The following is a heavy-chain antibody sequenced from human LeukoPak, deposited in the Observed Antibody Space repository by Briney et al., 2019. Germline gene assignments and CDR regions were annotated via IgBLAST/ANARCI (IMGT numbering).Heavy chain of an antibody. CDR2: ISHTGTTM. Sequence: GGSLRLSCATSGFTFSDHYMSWIRQAPGKGLEWVSYISHTGTTMYYADSVKGRFTLSRDNARNSLYLQMNSLRAEDTAVYYCARGHWGLDSWGQGTLVSVSS. J-gene: IGHJ4*02. CDR1: GFTFSDHY. D-gene: IGHD7-27*01. V-gene: IGHV3-11*04. CDR3: ARGHWGLDS.